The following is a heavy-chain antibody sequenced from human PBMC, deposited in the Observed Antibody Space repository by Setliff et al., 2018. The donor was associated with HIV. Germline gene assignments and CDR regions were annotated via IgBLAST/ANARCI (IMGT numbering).Heavy chain of an antibody. D-gene: IGHD6-19*01. CDR1: GGSITSGNYY. CDR3: ARPHSGRGGGAWFDP. J-gene: IGHJ5*02. CDR2: MIYGGDT. V-gene: IGHV4-39*01. Sequence: TLSLTCRVYGGSITSGNYYWGWIRQAPGKGLEWIASMIYGGDTWYNPSLKSRVTIYVDTANNEISLRLSSVTAEDTAVYRCARPHSGRGGGAWFDPWGQGIQVTVS.